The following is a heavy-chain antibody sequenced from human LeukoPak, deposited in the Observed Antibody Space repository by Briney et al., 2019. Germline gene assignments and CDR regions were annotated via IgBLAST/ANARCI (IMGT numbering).Heavy chain of an antibody. CDR3: AKDLGRYRNNYFDY. CDR1: GFTFSSYP. Sequence: GGSLRLSCAASGFTFSSYPMNRVRQAPGKGLEWVSFISSSTTTIYYADSVKGRFTISRDDSKNTLYLQMNSLRAEDTAVYYCAKDLGRYRNNYFDYWGQGTLVTVSS. V-gene: IGHV3-48*01. D-gene: IGHD1-26*01. CDR2: ISSSTTTI. J-gene: IGHJ4*02.